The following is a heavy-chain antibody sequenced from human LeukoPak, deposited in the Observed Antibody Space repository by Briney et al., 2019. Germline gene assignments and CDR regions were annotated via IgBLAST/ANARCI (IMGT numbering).Heavy chain of an antibody. Sequence: ASVKVSCKASGYTFTSYYMHWVRQAPGQGLEWMGIINPSGGSTSYAQKFQGRVTMTRDTSTSTVCMELSSLRSEDTAVYYCARDLVQTTLSYYYYYGMDVWGQGTTVTVSS. CDR1: GYTFTSYY. D-gene: IGHD1-1*01. V-gene: IGHV1-46*01. J-gene: IGHJ6*02. CDR2: INPSGGST. CDR3: ARDLVQTTLSYYYYYGMDV.